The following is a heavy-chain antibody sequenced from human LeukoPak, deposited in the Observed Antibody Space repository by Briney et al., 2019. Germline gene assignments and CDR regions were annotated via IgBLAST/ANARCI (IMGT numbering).Heavy chain of an antibody. CDR1: GGSISSYY. CDR3: ASNYRRYFQH. CDR2: IYYSGSA. D-gene: IGHD5-24*01. V-gene: IGHV4-59*01. Sequence: PSETLSLTCTVSGGSISSYYWSWIRQPPGKGLEWIGYIYYSGSANYNPSLKSRVTISVDTSKNQFSLKLSSVTAADTAVYYCASNYRRYFQHWGQGTLVTVSS. J-gene: IGHJ1*01.